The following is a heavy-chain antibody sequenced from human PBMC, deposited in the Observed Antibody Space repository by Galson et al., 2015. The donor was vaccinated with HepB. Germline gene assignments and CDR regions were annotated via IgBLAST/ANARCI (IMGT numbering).Heavy chain of an antibody. CDR3: AKDVGAGNYYGLDV. Sequence: SLRLSCAASGFTFDDYAMHWVRQAPGKGLEWVSGISWNSGSIGYADSMKGRLTNSRDNAKNSMYLQMNSLRGEDTALYYCAKDVGAGNYYGLDVWGQGTTVTVSS. D-gene: IGHD3-10*01. V-gene: IGHV3-9*01. CDR2: ISWNSGSI. CDR1: GFTFDDYA. J-gene: IGHJ6*02.